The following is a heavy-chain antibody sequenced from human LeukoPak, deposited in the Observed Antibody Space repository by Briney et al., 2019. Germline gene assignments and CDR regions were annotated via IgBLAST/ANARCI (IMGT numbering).Heavy chain of an antibody. Sequence: PSETLSLTCTVSGGSVSSVGNYWSWIRQPPGEGLEWIGYIYYTGSTNYNPSLKSRVTISIDTSKKQFSLKLNSVTAADTAVYYCARLSGSYPFDYWGQGTLVPVSS. CDR1: GGSVSSVGNY. J-gene: IGHJ4*02. D-gene: IGHD1-26*01. V-gene: IGHV4-61*08. CDR2: IYYTGST. CDR3: ARLSGSYPFDY.